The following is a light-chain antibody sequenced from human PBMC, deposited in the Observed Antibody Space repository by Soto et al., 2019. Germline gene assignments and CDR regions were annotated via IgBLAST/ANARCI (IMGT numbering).Light chain of an antibody. J-gene: IGLJ3*02. CDR3: AAWDDSLMGV. CDR2: NNN. Sequence: QSVLTQPPSASGTPGQRVTISCSGSSSNIGSNTVNWYQQLPGTAPKLLIYNNNQRPSGVPDRFSGSKSGTSASRAISGLKSEDEDDYYCAAWDDSLMGVFGGGTKLTVL. CDR1: SSNIGSNT. V-gene: IGLV1-44*01.